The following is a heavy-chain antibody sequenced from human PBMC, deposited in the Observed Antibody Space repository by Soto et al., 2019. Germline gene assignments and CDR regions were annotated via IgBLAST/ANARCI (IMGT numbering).Heavy chain of an antibody. D-gene: IGHD1-26*01. V-gene: IGHV4-34*01. J-gene: IGHJ4*02. CDR2: INHSGST. CDR3: ARSYSGSYYFTLGPQDY. Sequence: PSETLSLTCAVYGGSFSGYYWSWIRQPPGKGLEWIGEINHSGSTNYNPSLKSRVTISVDTSKNQFSLKLSSVTAADTAVYYCARSYSGSYYFTLGPQDYWGQGTLVTVSS. CDR1: GGSFSGYY.